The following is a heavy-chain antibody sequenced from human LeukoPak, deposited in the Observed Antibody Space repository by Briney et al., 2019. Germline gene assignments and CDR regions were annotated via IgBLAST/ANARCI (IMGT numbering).Heavy chain of an antibody. V-gene: IGHV1-18*01. CDR2: ISAYNGNT. Sequence: ASVKVSRKASGYTFTSYGMSWARQAPGQGLEWMGWISAYNGNTHYAQKLQGRVTMTTDTSTSTAYMELRSLRSDDTAVYYCARDEARYSSGYYPNWFDPWGQGTLVTVSS. D-gene: IGHD3-22*01. J-gene: IGHJ5*02. CDR3: ARDEARYSSGYYPNWFDP. CDR1: GYTFTSYG.